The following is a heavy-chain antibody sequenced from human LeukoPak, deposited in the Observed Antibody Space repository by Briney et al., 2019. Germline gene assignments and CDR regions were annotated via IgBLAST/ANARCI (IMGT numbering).Heavy chain of an antibody. V-gene: IGHV5-51*01. J-gene: IGHJ3*01. CDR1: GYSFTSYW. CDR3: ARLDRGANLLGDAPDV. D-gene: IGHD4/OR15-4a*01. CDR2: IYPGDSDT. Sequence: GESLKISFKGSGYSFTSYWIGWVRQMPGKGLEWMGSIYPGDSDTRYSPSFQGQVTISADKSISTAYLQWSSLKASDTAMYFCARLDRGANLLGDAPDVWGQGTVVTVSS.